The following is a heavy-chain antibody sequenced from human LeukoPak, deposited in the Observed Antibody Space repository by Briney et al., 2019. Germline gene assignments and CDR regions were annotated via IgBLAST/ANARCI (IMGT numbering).Heavy chain of an antibody. J-gene: IGHJ4*02. CDR3: ARADSYGSILDY. Sequence: GGSLRLSCAASGFTFSNYWMSWVRQAPGKGLEWVASIDQYGRAKYYVDSVRGRFTFSRDNTKNSLHLQMNSLRAEDTAVYYCARADSYGSILDYWGQGTRVIDSS. CDR1: GFTFSNYW. D-gene: IGHD5-18*01. V-gene: IGHV3-7*04. CDR2: IDQYGRAK.